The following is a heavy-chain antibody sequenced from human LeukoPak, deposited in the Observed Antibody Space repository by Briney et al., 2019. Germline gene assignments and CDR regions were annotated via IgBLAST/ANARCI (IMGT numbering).Heavy chain of an antibody. D-gene: IGHD2/OR15-2a*01. V-gene: IGHV3-21*01. Sequence: PGGSLRLSCAASGFTFSAYPMNWVRQAPGKGLEWVSSISSSSNYIYYADSVKGRFTISRDNAKNSLFLQMNGLRAEGTAVYYCASDCSSSTCYGSWFDPWGPGTPVTVFS. CDR2: ISSSSNYI. CDR3: ASDCSSSTCYGSWFDP. J-gene: IGHJ5*02. CDR1: GFTFSAYP.